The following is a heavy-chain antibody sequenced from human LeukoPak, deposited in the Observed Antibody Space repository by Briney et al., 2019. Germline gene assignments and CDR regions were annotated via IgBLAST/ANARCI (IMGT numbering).Heavy chain of an antibody. CDR2: FDPEDGET. D-gene: IGHD5-18*01. V-gene: IGHV1-24*01. CDR1: GYTLTELS. Sequence: GASVKVSCKVSGYTLTELSMHWVRQAPGKGLEWMGGFDPEDGETIYAQKFQGRVTMTEDTSTDTAYMELSSLRSEDTAVYYCATVHVDTAMVHYYYYYGMDVWGQGTTVTVSS. J-gene: IGHJ6*02. CDR3: ATVHVDTAMVHYYYYYGMDV.